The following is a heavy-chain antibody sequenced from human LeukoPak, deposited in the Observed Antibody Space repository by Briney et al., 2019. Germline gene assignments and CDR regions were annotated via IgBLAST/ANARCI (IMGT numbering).Heavy chain of an antibody. CDR1: GFTFSSYS. Sequence: GGSLRLSCAASGFTFSSYSMNWVRQAPGKGLVWVSRISSDASITSYADPVKGRFTISRDNAKNTLYLQMNSLRAEDTAVYYCARSDALGSIVVVPAAPPDAFDIWGQGTMVTVSS. D-gene: IGHD2-2*01. CDR3: ARSDALGSIVVVPAAPPDAFDI. CDR2: ISSDASIT. V-gene: IGHV3-74*01. J-gene: IGHJ3*02.